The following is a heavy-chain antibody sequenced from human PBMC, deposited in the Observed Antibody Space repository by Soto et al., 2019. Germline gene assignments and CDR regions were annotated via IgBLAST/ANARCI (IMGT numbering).Heavy chain of an antibody. Sequence: QVQLQESGPGLVKPSGTLSLTCAVSGGSISSSNWWSWVRQPPGKGLEWIGEIYHSGSINFHPSLKSRVTISVDKSKNQFSLKLSSVTAADTAVYDCARSVLLGGSGLPLIDYWGQGTLVTVSS. CDR3: ARSVLLGGSGLPLIDY. J-gene: IGHJ4*02. CDR2: IYHSGSI. V-gene: IGHV4-4*02. D-gene: IGHD3-10*01. CDR1: GGSISSSNW.